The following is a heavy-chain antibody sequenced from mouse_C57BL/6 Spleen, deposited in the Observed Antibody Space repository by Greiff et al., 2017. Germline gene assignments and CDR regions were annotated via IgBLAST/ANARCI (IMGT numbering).Heavy chain of an antibody. CDR2: IDPSDSYT. CDR3: AQRGRYFDY. CDR1: GYTFTSYW. J-gene: IGHJ2*01. D-gene: IGHD4-1*02. Sequence: VQLQQPGAELVMPGASVKLSCKASGYTFTSYWMHWVKQRPGQGLEWIGEIDPSDSYTNYNQKFKGKSTLTVDKSSSTAYMQLSSLTSEDSAVYDCAQRGRYFDYWGQGTTLTVSS. V-gene: IGHV1-69*01.